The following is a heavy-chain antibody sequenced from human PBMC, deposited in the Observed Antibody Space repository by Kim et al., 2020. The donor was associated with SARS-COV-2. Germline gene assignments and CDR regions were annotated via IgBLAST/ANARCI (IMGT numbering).Heavy chain of an antibody. D-gene: IGHD6-19*01. V-gene: IGHV3-23*01. Sequence: GGSLRLSCAASGFTFSRYAMSWVRQAPGKGLEWVSGIGDSGGSISYADSVKGRFTISRDNSKNTLYLQMNSLRAEDTAVYYCAKSSGLDYWGRGTLVTVSS. CDR2: IGDSGGSI. J-gene: IGHJ4*02. CDR1: GFTFSRYA. CDR3: AKSSGLDY.